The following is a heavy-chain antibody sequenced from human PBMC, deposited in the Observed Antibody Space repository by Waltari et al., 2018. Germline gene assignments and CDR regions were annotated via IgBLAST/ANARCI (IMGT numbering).Heavy chain of an antibody. Sequence: QVQLQESGPGLVKPSETLSLTCTVSGGSISSHYWSWIRQPPGKGLEWIGYIYYSGSTNYNPSLKSRVTISVDTSKNQFALKLSSVTAADTAVYYCARGSAVAGTVYYYYGMDVWGQGPRSPSP. D-gene: IGHD6-19*01. J-gene: IGHJ6*02. CDR3: ARGSAVAGTVYYYYGMDV. V-gene: IGHV4-59*11. CDR1: GGSISSHY. CDR2: IYYSGST.